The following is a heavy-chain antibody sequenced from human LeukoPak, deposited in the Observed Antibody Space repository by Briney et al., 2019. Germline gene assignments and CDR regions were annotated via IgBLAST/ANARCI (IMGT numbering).Heavy chain of an antibody. Sequence: PGRSLRLSCAASGLTYSSYAMHWVRQAPGKGLEWVAVISYDGSNKYYADSVKGRFTISRDNSKNTLYLQMNSLRAEDTAVYYCASWELLDYWGQGNLVTVSS. CDR1: GLTYSSYA. V-gene: IGHV3-30*04. CDR2: ISYDGSNK. J-gene: IGHJ4*02. D-gene: IGHD1-26*01. CDR3: ASWELLDY.